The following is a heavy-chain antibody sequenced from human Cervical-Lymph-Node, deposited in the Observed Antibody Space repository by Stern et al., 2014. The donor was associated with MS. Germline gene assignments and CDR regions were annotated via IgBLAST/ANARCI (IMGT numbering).Heavy chain of an antibody. J-gene: IGHJ4*02. Sequence: VQLVESGGGLVKPGGSLRLSCAASGFTFSSYSMNWVRQAPGKGLEWVSSISSSSSYIYYADSVKGRFTISRDNAKNSLYLQMNSLRAEDTAVYYCARRGEEGFYFDYWGQGTLVTVSS. CDR3: ARRGEEGFYFDY. CDR2: ISSSSSYI. V-gene: IGHV3-21*01. CDR1: GFTFSSYS.